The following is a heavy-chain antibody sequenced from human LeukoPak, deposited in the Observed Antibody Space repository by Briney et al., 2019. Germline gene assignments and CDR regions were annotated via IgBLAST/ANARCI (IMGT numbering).Heavy chain of an antibody. D-gene: IGHD3-22*01. CDR2: ISGSGGST. J-gene: IGHJ4*02. Sequence: GGSLRLSCAASGFNFSSYAMSWVRQAPGKGLEWVSTISGSGGSTFYADSVKGRFTISRDNSKNTLYMQMNSLRAEDTAVYYCAKDRGWLVDYWGQGTLVTVSS. CDR1: GFNFSSYA. CDR3: AKDRGWLVDY. V-gene: IGHV3-23*01.